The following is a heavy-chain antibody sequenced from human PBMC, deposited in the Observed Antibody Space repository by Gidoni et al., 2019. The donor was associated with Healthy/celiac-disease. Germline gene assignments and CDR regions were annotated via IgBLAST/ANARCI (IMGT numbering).Heavy chain of an antibody. CDR1: GYSISSGYY. J-gene: IGHJ4*02. CDR2: IYHSGST. V-gene: IGHV4-38-2*01. D-gene: IGHD3-10*01. CDR3: ARLGGMVQGVIDY. Sequence: QVQLQESGPGLVKPSETLSLTCAVSGYSISSGYYWGWIRQPPGKGLEWIGSIYHSGSTYYNPALKSRVNISVDTSKNQFSRKLSSVTAADTAVYYCARLGGMVQGVIDYWGQGTLVTVSS.